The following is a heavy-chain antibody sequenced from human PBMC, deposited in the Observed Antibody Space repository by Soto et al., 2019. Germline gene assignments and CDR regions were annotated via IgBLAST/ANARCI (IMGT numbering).Heavy chain of an antibody. CDR2: IYHSGST. J-gene: IGHJ6*02. V-gene: IGHV4-30-2*01. CDR1: GGSISSGGYS. Sequence: SETLSLTCAVSGGSISSGGYSWSWIRQPPGKGLEWIGYIYHSGSTYYNPSLKSRVTISVDRSKNQFSLKLSSVTAADTAVYYCASNGGRERAYYYGMDVWGQGTTVTVSS. CDR3: ASNGGRERAYYYGMDV. D-gene: IGHD2-15*01.